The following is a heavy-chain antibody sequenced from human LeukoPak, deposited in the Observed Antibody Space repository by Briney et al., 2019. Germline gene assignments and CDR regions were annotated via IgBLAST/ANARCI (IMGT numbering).Heavy chain of an antibody. Sequence: EASVKVSCKASGGTFSSYAISWVRQAPGQGLEWMGGIIPIFGTANYAQKFQGRVTITADESTSTAYMELSSLGSEDTAVYYCARAYYDYGDYLGWFDPWGQGTLVTVSS. CDR1: GGTFSSYA. CDR2: IIPIFGTA. V-gene: IGHV1-69*13. CDR3: ARAYYDYGDYLGWFDP. J-gene: IGHJ5*02. D-gene: IGHD4-17*01.